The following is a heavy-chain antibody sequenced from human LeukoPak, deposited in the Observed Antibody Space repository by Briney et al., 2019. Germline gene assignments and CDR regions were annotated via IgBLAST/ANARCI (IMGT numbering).Heavy chain of an antibody. CDR1: GGSISSYY. D-gene: IGHD3-10*01. J-gene: IGHJ5*02. CDR2: ISHSGST. V-gene: IGHV4-59*08. CDR3: ASFSWGSGSYNQEAIWSWFDP. Sequence: SETLSLTCTVSGGSISSYYWSWIRQPPGKGLEWIGYISHSGSTNYNSSLKSRVTISVDTSKNQFSLKLSSVTAADTAVYYCASFSWGSGSYNQEAIWSWFDPWGQGTLVTVSS.